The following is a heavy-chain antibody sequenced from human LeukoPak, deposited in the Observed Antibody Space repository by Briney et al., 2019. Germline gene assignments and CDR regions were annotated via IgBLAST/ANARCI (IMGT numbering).Heavy chain of an antibody. CDR1: GFTVSTNY. CDR3: ARGDGGQQLVL. CDR2: IQSGGST. Sequence: PGGSLRPSCAVSGFTVSTNYMSSVRLDPGKGLEWVSVIQSGGSTNYADSVKGRFTISRDNSKNTLYLQINSLKAEDTAVYYCARGDGGQQLVLWGQGTLVTVSS. V-gene: IGHV3-53*01. J-gene: IGHJ4*02. D-gene: IGHD6-13*01.